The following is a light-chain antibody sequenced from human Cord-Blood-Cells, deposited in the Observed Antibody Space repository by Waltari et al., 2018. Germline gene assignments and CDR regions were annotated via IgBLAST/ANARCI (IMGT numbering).Light chain of an antibody. V-gene: IGLV2-14*01. Sequence: QSALTHPASVSGSPGQPITISCPGTRSDVGGYTYVSWYQQHPGKAPNLMIYDVSNRPSGVSNRFSGSKSGNTASLTISGLQAEDEADYYCSSYTSSSPYVFGTGTKVTVL. CDR2: DVS. J-gene: IGLJ1*01. CDR3: SSYTSSSPYV. CDR1: RSDVGGYTY.